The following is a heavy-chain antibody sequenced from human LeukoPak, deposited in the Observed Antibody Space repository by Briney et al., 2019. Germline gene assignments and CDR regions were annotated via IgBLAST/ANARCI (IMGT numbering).Heavy chain of an antibody. J-gene: IGHJ6*03. Sequence: ASVKVSCKASGYTFTSYYMHWVRQAPGQGLEWMGIINPSGGSTSYAQKFQGRVTMTRDTSTSTVYMELSSPRSEDTAVYYCAREAYCGGDCYSDYYYYYMDVWGKGTTVTVSS. CDR3: AREAYCGGDCYSDYYYYYMDV. D-gene: IGHD2-21*02. CDR2: INPSGGST. CDR1: GYTFTSYY. V-gene: IGHV1-46*01.